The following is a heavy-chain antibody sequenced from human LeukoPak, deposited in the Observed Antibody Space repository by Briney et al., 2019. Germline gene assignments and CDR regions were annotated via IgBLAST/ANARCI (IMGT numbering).Heavy chain of an antibody. Sequence: PGGSLRLSCAASGLTFSNYVMTWVRQAPGKGLEWVSEISGSGGRIYYADSVKGRFTISRDNSNDTLYLQMNSLRAEDTAVYYCAKVRQEAWLQLTAHDAFDIWGPGTMVTVSS. J-gene: IGHJ3*02. V-gene: IGHV3-23*01. D-gene: IGHD5-24*01. CDR1: GLTFSNYV. CDR2: ISGSGGRI. CDR3: AKVRQEAWLQLTAHDAFDI.